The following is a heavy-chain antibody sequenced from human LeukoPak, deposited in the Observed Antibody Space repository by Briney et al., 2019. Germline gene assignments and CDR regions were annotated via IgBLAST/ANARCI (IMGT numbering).Heavy chain of an antibody. CDR1: GFTFSSYA. Sequence: PGGSLRLSCAASGFTFSSYAMSWVRQAPGKGLDWVSAISVSSSSTYYADSVKGRFTISRDNSKNTLYLQMNSLRAEDTAVYYCAKEGIAAALFDYWGQGTLVTVSS. J-gene: IGHJ4*02. V-gene: IGHV3-23*01. CDR2: ISVSSSST. D-gene: IGHD6-13*01. CDR3: AKEGIAAALFDY.